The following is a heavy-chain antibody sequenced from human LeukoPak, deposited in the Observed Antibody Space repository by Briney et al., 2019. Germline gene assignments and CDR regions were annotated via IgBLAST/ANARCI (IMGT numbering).Heavy chain of an antibody. J-gene: IGHJ4*02. D-gene: IGHD6-13*01. Sequence: SETLSLTCTVSGGSISSSSYYWGWIRQPPGKGLEWIGSIYYSGSTYYNPSLKSRVTISVDTSKNQFSLKLSSVTAADTAVYNCARTYSRARYYFDYWGQGTLVTVSS. CDR1: GGSISSSSYY. CDR2: IYYSGST. CDR3: ARTYSRARYYFDY. V-gene: IGHV4-39*01.